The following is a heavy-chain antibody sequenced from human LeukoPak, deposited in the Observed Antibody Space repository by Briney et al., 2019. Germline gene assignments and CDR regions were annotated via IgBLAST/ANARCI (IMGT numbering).Heavy chain of an antibody. CDR3: ASGYGSGWFDA. D-gene: IGHD5-12*01. Sequence: SETLSLTCTVSGGSISSYYWSWIRQPPGKGLEWIAYIVDSEKIYYNPSLKSRLILSLDTSENQFSLNLSSMTATDTAVYFCASGYGSGWFDAWGQGTLVAVSS. CDR2: IVDSEKI. V-gene: IGHV4-59*06. J-gene: IGHJ5*02. CDR1: GGSISSYY.